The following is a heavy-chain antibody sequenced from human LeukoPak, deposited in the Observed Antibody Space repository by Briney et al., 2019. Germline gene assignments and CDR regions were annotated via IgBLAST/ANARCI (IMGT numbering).Heavy chain of an antibody. Sequence: PGGSLRLSCAASGFTFSSYEMNWVRQAPGKGLEWVAVIWYDGSNKYYADSVKGRFTISRDNSKNTLYLQMNSLRAEDTAVYYCAKNGDYRGYYYYYYMDVWGKGTTVTVSS. CDR3: AKNGDYRGYYYYYYMDV. V-gene: IGHV3-33*08. J-gene: IGHJ6*03. D-gene: IGHD4-17*01. CDR2: IWYDGSNK. CDR1: GFTFSSYE.